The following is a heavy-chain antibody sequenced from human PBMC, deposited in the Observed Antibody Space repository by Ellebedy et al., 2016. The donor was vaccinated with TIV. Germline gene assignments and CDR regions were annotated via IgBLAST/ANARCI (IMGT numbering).Heavy chain of an antibody. CDR2: IFYSGST. CDR3: ARARAVAGTFALDY. CDR1: GGSVSSGDFY. V-gene: IGHV4-31*03. J-gene: IGHJ4*02. D-gene: IGHD6-19*01. Sequence: SETLSLXCTVSGGSVSSGDFYWNWIRQHRGKGLEWIGYIFYSGSTYYSPSLKSRVIISQDSSKNHFSLTLSSVTAADTAVYYCARARAVAGTFALDYWGQGALVTVSS.